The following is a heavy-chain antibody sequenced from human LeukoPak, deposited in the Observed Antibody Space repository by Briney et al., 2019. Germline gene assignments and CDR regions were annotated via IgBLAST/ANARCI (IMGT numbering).Heavy chain of an antibody. CDR2: INHSGST. D-gene: IGHD2-2*01. J-gene: IGHJ5*02. V-gene: IGHV4-34*01. CDR1: GGSFSGYY. Sequence: SETLSLTCAVYGGSFSGYYWSWIRQPPGKGLEWIGEINHSGSTNYNPSLKSRVTISVDTSKNQFPLKLSSVTAADTAVYYCATRYCSSTSCYSPPWGQGTLVTVSS. CDR3: ATRYCSSTSCYSPP.